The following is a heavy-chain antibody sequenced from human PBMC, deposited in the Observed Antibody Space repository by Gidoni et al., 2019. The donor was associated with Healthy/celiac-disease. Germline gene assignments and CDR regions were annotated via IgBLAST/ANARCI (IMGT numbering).Heavy chain of an antibody. J-gene: IGHJ2*01. CDR3: ARGDKYSSSGYFDL. D-gene: IGHD6-6*01. CDR2: ISSHSNI. V-gene: IGHV3-21*01. CDR1: GFTFSSYT. Sequence: EVQLVEYGGGLVQPGGSLRLSCSASGFTFSSYTMNWGRQAPGKGLEGVSAISSHSNIYYADSLKVRFTISRDNAKNSLYVQMNSLRAEDTAVYYCARGDKYSSSGYFDLWGRGTLVTVSS.